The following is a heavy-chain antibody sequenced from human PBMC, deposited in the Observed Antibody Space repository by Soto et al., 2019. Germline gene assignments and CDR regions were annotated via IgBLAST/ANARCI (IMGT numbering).Heavy chain of an antibody. CDR1: GCSLSSYY. CDR2: IYYSGST. CDR3: ARAWGYYLDY. J-gene: IGHJ4*02. V-gene: IGHV4-59*01. Sequence: SSETPSPTSTFSGCSLSSYYLSWIRQPPGKGLEWIGYIYYSGSTNYNPSLKSRVTISVDTSKNQFSLKLNSVTAADTAVYYCARAWGYYLDYWGQGTLVTVSS. D-gene: IGHD3-22*01.